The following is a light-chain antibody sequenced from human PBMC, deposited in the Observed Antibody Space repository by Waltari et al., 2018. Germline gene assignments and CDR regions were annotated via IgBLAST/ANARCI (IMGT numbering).Light chain of an antibody. J-gene: IGLJ3*02. CDR1: SSDVGGYNY. CDR2: EVS. Sequence: QSALTQPASVSGSPGPSITLSCTGTSSDVGGYNYVSWYQQHPGKVPKLMIYEVSNRPSGVSNRFSGSKSGNTASLTISGLQAEDEADYYCSSYTSSSTWVFGGGTKLTVL. CDR3: SSYTSSSTWV. V-gene: IGLV2-14*01.